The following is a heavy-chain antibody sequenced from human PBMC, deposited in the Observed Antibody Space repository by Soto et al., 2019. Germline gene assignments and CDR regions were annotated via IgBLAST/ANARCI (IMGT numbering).Heavy chain of an antibody. J-gene: IGHJ4*02. D-gene: IGHD5-12*01. CDR2: NYHSGTP. CDR1: GVTISSYY. Sequence: GALALTSAVSGVTISSYYSRWSRQPPGKGLEWIGYNYHSGTPNYNPSLKSRVTISVDTSKNQFSLRLTSVTAADTAIYYCVREAYIGYGHAIDHWGQGTLVTVS. CDR3: VREAYIGYGHAIDH. V-gene: IGHV4-59*01.